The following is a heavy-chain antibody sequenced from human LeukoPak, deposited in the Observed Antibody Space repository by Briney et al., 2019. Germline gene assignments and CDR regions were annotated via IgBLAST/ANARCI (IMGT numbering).Heavy chain of an antibody. CDR3: AREATQARGLIDY. V-gene: IGHV3-11*06. J-gene: IGHJ4*02. Sequence: PGGSLRLSCAASGFTFSDYYMSWIRQAPGKGLEWVSYISSSSSYTNNADSVKGRFTISRDNAKNSLYLQMNSLRAEDTAVYYCAREATQARGLIDYWGQGTLVTVSS. D-gene: IGHD5-24*01. CDR2: ISSSSSYT. CDR1: GFTFSDYY.